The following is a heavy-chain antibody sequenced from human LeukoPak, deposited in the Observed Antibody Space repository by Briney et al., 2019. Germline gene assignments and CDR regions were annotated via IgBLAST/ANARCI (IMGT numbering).Heavy chain of an antibody. CDR3: TRGGTRVTGHAFDI. CDR1: GFTFTSFY. D-gene: IGHD3-10*01. Sequence: GASVKVSCKASGFTFTSFYMHWVRQAPGQGLDWMGIINPTGKTTTYAQKVQGRVSMTRDTSTSTVYMELSSLRSEDTAMYYCTRGGTRVTGHAFDIWGLGTMVTVSS. J-gene: IGHJ3*02. CDR2: INPTGKTT. V-gene: IGHV1-46*03.